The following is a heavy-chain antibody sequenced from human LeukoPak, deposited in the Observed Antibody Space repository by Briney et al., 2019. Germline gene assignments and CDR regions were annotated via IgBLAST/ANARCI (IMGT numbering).Heavy chain of an antibody. Sequence: ASVTVSCKASGYTFTGYYMHWVRQAPGQGLEWMGWINPNSGGTNYAQKFQGRVTMTRDTSISTAYMELSRLRSDDTAVYYSARDRLIAAAVSLSYSYYMDVWGKGTTVTISS. CDR1: GYTFTGYY. V-gene: IGHV1-2*02. D-gene: IGHD6-13*01. CDR3: ARDRLIAAAVSLSYSYYMDV. J-gene: IGHJ6*03. CDR2: INPNSGGT.